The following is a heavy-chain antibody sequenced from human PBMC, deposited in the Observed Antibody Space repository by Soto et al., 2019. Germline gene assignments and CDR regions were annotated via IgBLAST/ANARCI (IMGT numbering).Heavy chain of an antibody. CDR1: GDPFTSYG. J-gene: IGHJ6*02. CDR3: ARGLGSYYYDSSGSDYYGMDV. D-gene: IGHD3-22*01. Sequence: ASVKLSCKTCGDPFTSYGIGWVRQAPGQGLEWMAWISPYNGNTYYAQKFQGRVTITCDTSASTAYVELNSLRSEDTAVYYCARGLGSYYYDSSGSDYYGMDVWGQGTTVTVSS. V-gene: IGHV1-18*01. CDR2: ISPYNGNT.